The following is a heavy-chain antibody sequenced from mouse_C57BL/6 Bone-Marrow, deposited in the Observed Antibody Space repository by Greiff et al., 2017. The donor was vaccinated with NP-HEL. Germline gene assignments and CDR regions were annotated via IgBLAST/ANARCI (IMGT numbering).Heavy chain of an antibody. CDR1: GFTFSSYA. V-gene: IGHV5S21*01. CDR3: ARERFTTVVATDAMDY. Sequence: EVKLVESGEGLVKPGGSLKLSCAASGFTFSSYAMSWVRQTPEKRLEWVAYISSGGDYIYYADTVKGRFTISRDNARNNLYLQMSHLKSEDTAMYYCARERFTTVVATDAMDYWGQGTSVTVSS. CDR2: ISSGGDYI. D-gene: IGHD1-1*01. J-gene: IGHJ4*01.